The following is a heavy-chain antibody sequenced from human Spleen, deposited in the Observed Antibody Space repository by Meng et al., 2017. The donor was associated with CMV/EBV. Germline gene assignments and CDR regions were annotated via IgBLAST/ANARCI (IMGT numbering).Heavy chain of an antibody. J-gene: IGHJ4*02. Sequence: ASVKVSCKASGYTFAAYFMHWVRQAPGQGLEWMGWVNPNTGDTKYSQKFQGRVTMTTDPSTSTVYMELRSLRSDDTAVYFCARDRGTYLAYFDYWGQGTLVTVSS. CDR3: ARDRGTYLAYFDY. D-gene: IGHD1-26*01. V-gene: IGHV1-2*02. CDR1: GYTFAAYF. CDR2: VNPNTGDT.